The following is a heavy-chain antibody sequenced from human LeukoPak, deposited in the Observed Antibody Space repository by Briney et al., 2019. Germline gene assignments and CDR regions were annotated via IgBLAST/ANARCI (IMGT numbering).Heavy chain of an antibody. V-gene: IGHV3-64*01. D-gene: IGHD6-13*01. Sequence: GGSLRLSCAASGFTFSSYAMHWVRQAPGKGLEYGSAISSNGGSTYYANSVKGRFTISRDNSKNTLYLQMGSLRAEDMAVYYCARVRSSSWAPYDYWGQGTLVTVSS. CDR2: ISSNGGST. CDR1: GFTFSSYA. J-gene: IGHJ4*02. CDR3: ARVRSSSWAPYDY.